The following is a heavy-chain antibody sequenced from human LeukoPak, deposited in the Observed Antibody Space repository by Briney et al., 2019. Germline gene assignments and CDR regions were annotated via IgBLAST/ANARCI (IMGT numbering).Heavy chain of an antibody. D-gene: IGHD3-16*02. CDR1: GYTFTSYY. CDR2: INPSGGST. CDR3: ARDSRGEYDYVWGSYRSPDY. V-gene: IGHV1-46*03. J-gene: IGHJ4*02. Sequence: GASVKVSCKASGYTFTSYYMHWVRQAPGQGLEWMGIINPSGGSTSYAQKFEGRVTMTRDTSTSTVYMELSSLRSEDTAVYYCARDSRGEYDYVWGSYRSPDYWGQGTLVTVSS.